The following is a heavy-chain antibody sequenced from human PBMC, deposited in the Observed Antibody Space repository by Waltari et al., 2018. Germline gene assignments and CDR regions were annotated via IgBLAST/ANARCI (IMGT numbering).Heavy chain of an antibody. CDR2: ISSSSSTI. CDR3: ARTYYRAFDI. CDR1: GFTFSSYY. J-gene: IGHJ3*02. D-gene: IGHD3-22*01. Sequence: EVQLVESGGGLVQPGGSLRLSCAASGFTFSSYYMNWVRQAPGKGLEWVSYISSSSSTIYYADSVQGRFTISRDNAKNSLHLQMNSLRAEDTAVYYCARTYYRAFDIWGQGTMVTVSS. V-gene: IGHV3-48*04.